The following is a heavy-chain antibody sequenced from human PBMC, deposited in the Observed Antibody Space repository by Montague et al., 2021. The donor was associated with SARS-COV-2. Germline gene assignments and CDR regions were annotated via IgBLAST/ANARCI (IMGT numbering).Heavy chain of an antibody. Sequence: SETLSLTCTVSGGSISSSSYYWGWIRQPPGKGLEWIGSIHYSGSTYYNPSLKSRVTISVDTSKNQFSLKLSSVTAADTAVYYCARAPFMITFGGVITRLRGYYFDYWGQGTLVTVSS. CDR1: GGSISSSSYY. J-gene: IGHJ4*02. V-gene: IGHV4-39*07. CDR3: ARAPFMITFGGVITRLRGYYFDY. D-gene: IGHD3-16*01. CDR2: IHYSGST.